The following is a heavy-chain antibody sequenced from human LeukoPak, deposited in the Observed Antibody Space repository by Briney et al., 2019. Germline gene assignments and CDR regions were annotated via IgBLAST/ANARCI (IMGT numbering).Heavy chain of an antibody. D-gene: IGHD3-10*01. CDR2: IKQDGSEI. V-gene: IGHV3-7*01. CDR1: GFTFSNYW. Sequence: PGGSLRLSCAASGFTFSNYWMGWVRQAPGKGLEWVANIKQDGSEIYYVDSVKGRFTISRDTAKDPLYLQMSSLRAEDTAVYYCARGGHRQKEFWGQGTLVTVSS. J-gene: IGHJ4*02. CDR3: ARGGHRQKEF.